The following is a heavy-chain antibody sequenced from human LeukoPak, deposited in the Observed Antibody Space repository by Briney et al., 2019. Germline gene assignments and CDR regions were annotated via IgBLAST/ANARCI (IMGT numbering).Heavy chain of an antibody. CDR2: INWSGDDS. Sequence: PGGSLRLSCVASGFTFDDYGMSWVRQAPGKGLEWVSGINWSGDDSAHADSVKGRSTTSRDNAKKSLYLQMNSLRAEDTAFYYCTRGWIGELSDIWGQGTLVTVSS. V-gene: IGHV3-20*04. J-gene: IGHJ3*02. CDR3: TRGWIGELSDI. D-gene: IGHD3-10*01. CDR1: GFTFDDYG.